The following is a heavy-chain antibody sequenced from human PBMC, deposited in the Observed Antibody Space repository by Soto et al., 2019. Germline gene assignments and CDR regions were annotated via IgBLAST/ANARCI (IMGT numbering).Heavy chain of an antibody. J-gene: IGHJ6*02. Sequence: GASVKVSCKAPGGTFSTYAISWVRQAPGQGLEWKGRVIPIFGTPRYAHKFQGRVTITADESTSTGYMELRSLRSEDTAVYYCARSQGGSSSLDIYYYYYYGMDVWGQGTTVTVSS. V-gene: IGHV1-69*13. CDR2: VIPIFGTP. D-gene: IGHD2-15*01. CDR1: GGTFSTYA. CDR3: ARSQGGSSSLDIYYYYYYGMDV.